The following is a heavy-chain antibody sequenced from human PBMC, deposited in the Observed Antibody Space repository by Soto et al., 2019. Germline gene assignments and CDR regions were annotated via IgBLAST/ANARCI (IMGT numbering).Heavy chain of an antibody. J-gene: IGHJ5*02. CDR3: ARGLAAAGA. D-gene: IGHD6-13*01. CDR2: INAGSGNT. CDR1: GYTFTHYA. Sequence: QVQLVQSGAEVKKHGASVKVSCTASGYTFTHYAIHGVRHAPGQRLEWMGFINAGSGNTKYSQTFQGRLTFTKDTSASTASMDLSSLRSEDTAIYYCARGLAAAGAWGQGTLVTASS. V-gene: IGHV1-3*01.